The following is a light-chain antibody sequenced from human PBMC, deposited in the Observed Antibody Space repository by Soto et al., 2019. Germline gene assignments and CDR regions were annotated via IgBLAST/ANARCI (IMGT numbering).Light chain of an antibody. Sequence: QSALTQPASVSGSPGQSITISCTGTSSDVGGYDYVSWYQQHPDKAPKLLIYEGTDRPSGVASRFSGSKSGNTASLTISGLQAEDDADYYCSSLTSGSTRVFGTGTKVTVL. CDR1: SSDVGGYDY. V-gene: IGLV2-14*01. CDR3: SSLTSGSTRV. J-gene: IGLJ1*01. CDR2: EGT.